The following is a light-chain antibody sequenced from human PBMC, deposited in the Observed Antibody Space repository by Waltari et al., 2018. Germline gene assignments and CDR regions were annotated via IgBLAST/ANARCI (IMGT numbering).Light chain of an antibody. Sequence: QSALTQPPSASGSPGQSVAISCTGTSSDVGGYNYVSWYQHHPGQAPILMIYEVYKRPSGVPDRFSGSKSGNTASLTVSGLQAEDEADYYCSSYAGRDILVFGGGTRLTVL. V-gene: IGLV2-8*01. CDR3: SSYAGRDILV. CDR1: SSDVGGYNY. J-gene: IGLJ2*01. CDR2: EVY.